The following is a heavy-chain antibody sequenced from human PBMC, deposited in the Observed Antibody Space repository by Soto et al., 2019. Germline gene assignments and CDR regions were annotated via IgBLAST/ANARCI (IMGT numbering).Heavy chain of an antibody. CDR1: GFTFSSYS. Sequence: GGSLRLSCAASGFTFSSYSMNWVRQAPGKGLEWVSSISSSSSYIYYADSVKGRFTISRDNAKNSLYLQMNSLRAEDTAVYYCARESAKIAVAGRGLVDYWGQGTLVTVSS. CDR3: ARESAKIAVAGRGLVDY. V-gene: IGHV3-21*01. CDR2: ISSSSSYI. D-gene: IGHD6-19*01. J-gene: IGHJ4*02.